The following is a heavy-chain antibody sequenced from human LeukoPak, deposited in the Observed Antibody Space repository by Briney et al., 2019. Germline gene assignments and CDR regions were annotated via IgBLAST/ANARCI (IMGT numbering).Heavy chain of an antibody. CDR2: IIPIFGTA. CDR1: GYTFTSYG. Sequence: SVTVSCKASGYTFTSYGISWVRQAPGQGLEWMGGIIPIFGTANYAQKFQGRVTITTDESTSTAYMELSSLRSEDTAVYYCARDPASGGNGDAFDIWGQGTMVTVSS. D-gene: IGHD4-23*01. CDR3: ARDPASGGNGDAFDI. V-gene: IGHV1-69*05. J-gene: IGHJ3*02.